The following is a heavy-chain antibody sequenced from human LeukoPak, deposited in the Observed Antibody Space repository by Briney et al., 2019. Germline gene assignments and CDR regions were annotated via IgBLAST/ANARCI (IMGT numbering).Heavy chain of an antibody. CDR2: INHSGGT. CDR3: ASLDSGWFDY. D-gene: IGHD5-12*01. CDR1: GGPFSGYS. Sequence: SETLSLTCAVSGGPFSGYSWNWIRQPPGKGLEWIGEINHSGGTNYNPSLKNQVTMSVDTSKNQFSLKLSSVTAADTAVYYCASLDSGWFDYWGQGTLVTVSS. V-gene: IGHV4-34*10. J-gene: IGHJ4*02.